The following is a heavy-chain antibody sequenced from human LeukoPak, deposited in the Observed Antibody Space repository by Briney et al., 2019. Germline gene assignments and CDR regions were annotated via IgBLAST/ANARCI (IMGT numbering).Heavy chain of an antibody. D-gene: IGHD4-11*01. Sequence: SETLSLTCTVSGGSVSGYYWSWIRQPPGKGLEWIGYIYYSGSTNYNPSLKSRITISVDTSKNQFSLRLSSVTAADTAVYYCARVRGNYFPDYWGQGTLVTVSS. CDR1: GGSVSGYY. J-gene: IGHJ4*02. V-gene: IGHV4-59*02. CDR3: ARVRGNYFPDY. CDR2: IYYSGST.